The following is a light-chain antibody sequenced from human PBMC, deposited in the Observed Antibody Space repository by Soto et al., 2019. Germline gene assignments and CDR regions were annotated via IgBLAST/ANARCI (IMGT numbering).Light chain of an antibody. V-gene: IGLV4-69*01. Sequence: QPVLTQSPSASASLGASVKLTCTLSSGHSSYAIAWHQQQPEKGPRYLMKLNSDGSHSKGDGIPDRFSGSSSGAERYLTISRLQSEDEADYDCQTWGTGIQGVFGGGTKVTVL. CDR2: LNSDGSH. CDR3: QTWGTGIQGV. CDR1: SGHSSYA. J-gene: IGLJ3*02.